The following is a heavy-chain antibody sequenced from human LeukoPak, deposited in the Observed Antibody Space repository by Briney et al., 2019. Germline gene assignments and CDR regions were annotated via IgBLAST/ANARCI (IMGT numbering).Heavy chain of an antibody. D-gene: IGHD6-19*01. V-gene: IGHV3-23*01. J-gene: IGHJ4*02. Sequence: PGGSLRLSRAASGFTFSSYAMSWVRQAPGKGLEWVSAISGSGGSTYYADSVKGRFTISRDNSKNTLYLQMNSLRAEDTAVYYCAKTFGYSSGWDFDYWGQGTLVTVSS. CDR1: GFTFSSYA. CDR3: AKTFGYSSGWDFDY. CDR2: ISGSGGST.